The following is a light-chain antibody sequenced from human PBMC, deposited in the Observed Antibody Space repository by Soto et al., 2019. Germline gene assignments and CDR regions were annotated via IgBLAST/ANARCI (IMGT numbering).Light chain of an antibody. CDR1: QSISIF. CDR3: QHYNDFSWA. V-gene: IGKV1-5*03. J-gene: IGKJ1*01. CDR2: ATS. Sequence: DIHLTQSPSTLSASVGDRVTITCRASQSISIFLAWYQQKPGKAPNLLIYATSTLETGVSSRFSGSGSGTEFPLTISSLQPDDSATYYCQHYNDFSWAFGQGNKVSIK.